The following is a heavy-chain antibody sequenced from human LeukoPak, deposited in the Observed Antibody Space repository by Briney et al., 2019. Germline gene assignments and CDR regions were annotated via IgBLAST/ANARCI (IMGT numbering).Heavy chain of an antibody. CDR1: GDSISNYY. V-gene: IGHV4-59*12. Sequence: SETLSLTCTVSGDSISNYYWSWIRQPPGKGLEWIGYIYYSGNTDYNPSLKSRVTISVDTSKNQFSLRLSSVTAADTAVYYCARGRYSSSWYVRDYWGQGTLVTVSS. D-gene: IGHD6-13*01. CDR3: ARGRYSSSWYVRDY. J-gene: IGHJ4*02. CDR2: IYYSGNT.